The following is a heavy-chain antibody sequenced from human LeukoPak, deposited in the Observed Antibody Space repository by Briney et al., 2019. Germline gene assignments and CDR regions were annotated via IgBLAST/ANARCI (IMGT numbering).Heavy chain of an antibody. D-gene: IGHD3-10*01. J-gene: IGHJ4*02. Sequence: GESLQISCKVSGYMLNTYWIGWVRQMPGKGLEWLGVIYPGDSSTRYSPSFQGQVTFSVDKSISTVYLQWSSLKASDTAIFYCARQGYYGSGSYLADYWGQGTLVTVSS. V-gene: IGHV5-51*01. CDR1: GYMLNTYW. CDR3: ARQGYYGSGSYLADY. CDR2: IYPGDSST.